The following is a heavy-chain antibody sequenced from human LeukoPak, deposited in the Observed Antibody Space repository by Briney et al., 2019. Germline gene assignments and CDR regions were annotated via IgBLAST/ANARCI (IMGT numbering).Heavy chain of an antibody. CDR1: GSIFTSYW. J-gene: IGHJ5*02. V-gene: IGHV5-51*01. CDR2: IYPGDSDT. CDR3: ARQGYGKYNWFDP. Sequence: GASLQISCKGSGSIFTSYWIGWVRQLPGKGLEWMGIIYPGDSDTRYSPSFQGQVTISADKSISTAYLQWSSLKASDTAMYYCARQGYGKYNWFDPWGQGTLVTVSS. D-gene: IGHD5-18*01.